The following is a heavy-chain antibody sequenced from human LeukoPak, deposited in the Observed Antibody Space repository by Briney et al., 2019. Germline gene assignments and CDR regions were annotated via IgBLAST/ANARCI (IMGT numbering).Heavy chain of an antibody. D-gene: IGHD3-3*01. CDR1: GGSISSGGYY. CDR2: IYYSGST. Sequence: SQTLSLTCTVSGGSISSGGYYWSWIRQHPGKGLKWIGYIYYSGSTYYNPSLKSRVTISVDTSKNQFSLKLSSVTAADTAVYYCARAPIFGVVIDYGMDVWGQGTTVTVSS. CDR3: ARAPIFGVVIDYGMDV. V-gene: IGHV4-31*03. J-gene: IGHJ6*02.